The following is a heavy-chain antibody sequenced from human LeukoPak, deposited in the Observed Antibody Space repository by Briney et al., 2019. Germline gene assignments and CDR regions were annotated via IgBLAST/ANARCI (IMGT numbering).Heavy chain of an antibody. CDR3: ARGHSSGWYDSDY. J-gene: IGHJ4*02. CDR2: ISSSSSTI. Sequence: PGGSLRLSCAASGFTFSSYSMNWVRQAPVKGLEWVSYISSSSSTIYYADSVKGRFTISRDNAKNSLYLQMNSLRAEDTAVYYCARGHSSGWYDSDYWGQGTLVTVSS. D-gene: IGHD6-19*01. V-gene: IGHV3-48*01. CDR1: GFTFSSYS.